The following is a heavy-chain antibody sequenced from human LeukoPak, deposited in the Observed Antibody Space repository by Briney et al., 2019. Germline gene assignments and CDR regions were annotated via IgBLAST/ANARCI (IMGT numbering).Heavy chain of an antibody. J-gene: IGHJ4*02. CDR2: IYSGGST. CDR3: AGALFPSDSSSWGDY. V-gene: IGHV3-53*01. D-gene: IGHD6-13*01. Sequence: QPGGSLRLSCAASGFTVSSNYMSWVRQAPGKGLEWVSVIYSGGSTYYADSVKGRFTIFRDNSKNTLYLQMNSLRAEDTAVYYCAGALFPSDSSSWGDYWGQGTLVTVSS. CDR1: GFTVSSNY.